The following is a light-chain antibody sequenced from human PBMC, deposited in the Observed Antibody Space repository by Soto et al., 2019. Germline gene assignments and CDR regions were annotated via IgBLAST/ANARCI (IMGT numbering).Light chain of an antibody. Sequence: EFVFTQSPGTLSLSPGERATLSCRASQTVRNNYLAWYQQKPGQAPRLLIYDASSRAAGIPARFSASGSGTDFTLTISDVQPEDFALYYCHQRQSWPRTFGQGTKVDI. CDR3: HQRQSWPRT. CDR1: QTVRNNY. J-gene: IGKJ1*01. V-gene: IGKV3D-20*02. CDR2: DAS.